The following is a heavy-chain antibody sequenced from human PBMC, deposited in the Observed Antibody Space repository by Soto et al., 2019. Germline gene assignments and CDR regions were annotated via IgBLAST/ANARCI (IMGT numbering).Heavy chain of an antibody. D-gene: IGHD3-3*02. CDR3: AARHVWSAPWTHTRLDY. V-gene: IGHV4-4*02. Sequence: SETLSLTCAVSGDSINNSHWWSWVRQPPGKGLEWIGQISHSGSTNYNPSLTSRVTISVDKSKNHFSLKLTSVTAADTAVYYCAARHVWSAPWTHTRLDYWGQGTLVTVSA. J-gene: IGHJ4*02. CDR1: GDSINNSHW. CDR2: ISHSGST.